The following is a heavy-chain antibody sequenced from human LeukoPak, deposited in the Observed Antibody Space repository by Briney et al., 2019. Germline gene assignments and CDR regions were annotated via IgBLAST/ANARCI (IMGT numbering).Heavy chain of an antibody. CDR1: GYTFTSYA. CDR2: INAGNGNT. Sequence: GASVKVSCKASGYTFTSYAMHWVRQAPGQRLEWMGWINAGNGNTKYSQKFQGRVTITRDTSASTAYMELSSLRSGDTAVYYCARYIVDYYDSSGYYDYWGQGTLVTVSS. D-gene: IGHD3-22*01. CDR3: ARYIVDYYDSSGYYDY. V-gene: IGHV1-3*01. J-gene: IGHJ4*02.